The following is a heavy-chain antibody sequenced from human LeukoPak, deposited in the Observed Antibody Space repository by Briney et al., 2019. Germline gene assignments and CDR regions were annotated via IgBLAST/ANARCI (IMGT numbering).Heavy chain of an antibody. CDR3: ARRGDLDAFDI. Sequence: GRSLRLSCAASGFTFSSYGMHWVRQAPGKGLEWVAVIWYDGSNKYYADSVKGRFTISRDNSKNTLYLQMNSLRAEDTAVYYCARRGDLDAFDIWGQGTMVTVSS. J-gene: IGHJ3*02. CDR2: IWYDGSNK. CDR1: GFTFSSYG. V-gene: IGHV3-33*01. D-gene: IGHD2-21*02.